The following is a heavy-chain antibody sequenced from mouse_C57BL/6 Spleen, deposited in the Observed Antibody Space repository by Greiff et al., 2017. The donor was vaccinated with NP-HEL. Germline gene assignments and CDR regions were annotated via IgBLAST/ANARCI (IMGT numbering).Heavy chain of an antibody. D-gene: IGHD1-1*01. CDR3: ARETTVVYWYFDV. CDR2: INYDGSST. J-gene: IGHJ1*03. Sequence: EVQLVESEGGLVQPGSSMKLSCTASGFTFSDYYMAWVRQVPEKGLEWVANINYDGSSTYYLDSLKSRFIISRDNAKNILYLQMSSLKSEDTATYYCARETTVVYWYFDVWGTGTTVTVSS. V-gene: IGHV5-16*01. CDR1: GFTFSDYY.